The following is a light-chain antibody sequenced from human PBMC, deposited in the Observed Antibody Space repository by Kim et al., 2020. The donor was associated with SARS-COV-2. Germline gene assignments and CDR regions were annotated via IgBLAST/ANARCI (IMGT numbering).Light chain of an antibody. CDR1: KLGDKY. V-gene: IGLV3-1*01. CDR3: QAWDSSTAV. CDR2: QDG. Sequence: ELTQPPSVSVSPGQTASITCSGDKLGDKYVCWYQQKPGQSPILVIYQDGKRPSGIPERFSGSNSGNTATLTISGTQAMDEADYYCQAWDSSTAVFGGGTKLTVL. J-gene: IGLJ2*01.